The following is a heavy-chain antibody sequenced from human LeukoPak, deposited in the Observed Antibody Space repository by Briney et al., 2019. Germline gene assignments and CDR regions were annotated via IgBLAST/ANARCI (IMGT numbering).Heavy chain of an antibody. Sequence: GGSLRLSCTASGFTFGDYAMSWVRQAPGKGLEWVGFIRSKAYGGTTEYAASVKGRFTISRDDSKSIAYQQMNSLKTEDTAVYYCTRVFYDYAWGSYPSDYWGQGTLVTVSS. CDR2: IRSKAYGGTT. D-gene: IGHD3-16*02. CDR1: GFTFGDYA. CDR3: TRVFYDYAWGSYPSDY. J-gene: IGHJ4*02. V-gene: IGHV3-49*04.